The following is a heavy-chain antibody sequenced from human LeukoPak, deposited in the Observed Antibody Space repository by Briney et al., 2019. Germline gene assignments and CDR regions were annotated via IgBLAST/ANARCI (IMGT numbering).Heavy chain of an antibody. CDR3: ARVIGNYDSSGYYSD. CDR1: GFIFRSYG. CDR2: ISYDGSNK. J-gene: IGHJ4*02. D-gene: IGHD3-22*01. Sequence: GGSLRLSCAASGFIFRSYGMHWVRQAPGKGLEWVAVISYDGSNKYYADSVKGRFTISRDNAKNSLYLQMNSLRAEDTAVYYCARVIGNYDSSGYYSDWGQGTLVTVSS. V-gene: IGHV3-30*03.